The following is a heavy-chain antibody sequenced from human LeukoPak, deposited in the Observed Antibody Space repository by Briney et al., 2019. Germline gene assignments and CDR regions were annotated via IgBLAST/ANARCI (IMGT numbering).Heavy chain of an antibody. J-gene: IGHJ6*02. D-gene: IGHD5-18*01. V-gene: IGHV1-18*01. CDR3: AREAYRYGYNYGMDV. CDR1: GYTFTNNA. Sequence: ASVKVSCKPSGYTFTNNAISWVRQAPGQGLEWVGWISTYSGNTKYAEKLQGKVTLTTDTSTSTVYMDLRSLRSDDTAVYYCAREAYRYGYNYGMDVWGQGTTVTGAS. CDR2: ISTYSGNT.